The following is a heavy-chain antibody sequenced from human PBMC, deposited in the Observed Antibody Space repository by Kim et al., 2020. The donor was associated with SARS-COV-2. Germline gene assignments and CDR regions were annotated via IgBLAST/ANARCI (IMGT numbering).Heavy chain of an antibody. CDR2: IYYSGST. Sequence: SETLSLTCTASGGSISSYYWSWIRQPPGKGLEWIGYIYYSGSTNYNPSLKSRVTISVDTSKNQFSLKLSSVTAADTAVYYCARGGLDYDILTGYHNWFDPWGQGTLVAVSS. V-gene: IGHV4-59*13. J-gene: IGHJ5*02. CDR3: ARGGLDYDILTGYHNWFDP. CDR1: GGSISSYY. D-gene: IGHD3-9*01.